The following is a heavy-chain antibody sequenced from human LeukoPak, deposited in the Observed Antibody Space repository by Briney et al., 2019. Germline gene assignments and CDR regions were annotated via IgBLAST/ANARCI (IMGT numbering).Heavy chain of an antibody. D-gene: IGHD5/OR15-5a*01. CDR1: GFSFSTYW. CDR2: VKQDGSEK. J-gene: IGHJ4*02. Sequence: GGSLRLSCAASGFSFSTYWLSWVRQAPGKGLEWVANVKQDGSEKYYVDSAKDRCTISRDNAKNSLYLQMNSLRAEDTAVYYCARQSPPYSFSKYFDFWGQGTLVTVSS. V-gene: IGHV3-7*01. CDR3: ARQSPPYSFSKYFDF.